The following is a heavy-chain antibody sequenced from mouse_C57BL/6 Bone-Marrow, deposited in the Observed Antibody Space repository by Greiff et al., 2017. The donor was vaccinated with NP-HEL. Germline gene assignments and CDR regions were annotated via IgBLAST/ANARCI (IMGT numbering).Heavy chain of an antibody. Sequence: VQLKESGPELVKPGASGRISCRASGYSFTGYYMNWVKQSPEKSLEWIGEINPSTGGITYNQKFKAKATLTVDKSSSTAYMQLKSLTSEDSAVYYCARRGKFTTVVARDYWGQGTTLTVSS. D-gene: IGHD1-1*01. CDR3: ARRGKFTTVVARDY. J-gene: IGHJ2*01. CDR2: INPSTGGI. V-gene: IGHV1-42*01. CDR1: GYSFTGYY.